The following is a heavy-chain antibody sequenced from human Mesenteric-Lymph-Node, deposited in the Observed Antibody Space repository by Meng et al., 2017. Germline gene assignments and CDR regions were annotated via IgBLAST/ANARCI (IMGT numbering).Heavy chain of an antibody. Sequence: GGSLRLSCAASGFTFSNAWMNWVRQAPGKGLEWVSYISSSGSTIYYADSVKGRFTISRDNAKNSLYLQMNSLRAEDTAVYYCARDRQNWYFDLWGRGTLVTVSS. CDR3: ARDRQNWYFDL. CDR1: GFTFSNAW. CDR2: ISSSGSTI. J-gene: IGHJ2*01. V-gene: IGHV3-48*04.